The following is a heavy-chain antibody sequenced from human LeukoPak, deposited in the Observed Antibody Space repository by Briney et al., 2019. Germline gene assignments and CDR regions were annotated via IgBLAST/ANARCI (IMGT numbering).Heavy chain of an antibody. V-gene: IGHV3-30-3*01. CDR2: ISYDGSNK. CDR1: GFTFTTYW. Sequence: GGSLRLSCAASGFTFTTYWMHWVRQAPGKGLEWVAVISYDGSNKYYADSVKGRFTISRDNSKNTLYLQMNSLRAEDTAVYYCARGDYGDYEGGDAFDIWGQGTMVTVSS. J-gene: IGHJ3*02. CDR3: ARGDYGDYEGGDAFDI. D-gene: IGHD4-17*01.